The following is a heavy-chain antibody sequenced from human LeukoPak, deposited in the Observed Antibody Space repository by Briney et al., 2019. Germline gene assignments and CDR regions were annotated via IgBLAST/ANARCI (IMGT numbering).Heavy chain of an antibody. D-gene: IGHD6-13*01. J-gene: IGHJ4*02. Sequence: PGGSLRLSCAASGFNFDEYAMHWIRQAPGRGPEWVSRISWDGDITNYADSVKGRFTVSRDNKENSLFLQMNSLRGDDTALYYCTKGGYRTNWYELDDWGQGTRVIVSS. CDR1: GFNFDEYA. CDR2: ISWDGDIT. CDR3: TKGGYRTNWYELDD. V-gene: IGHV3-43D*04.